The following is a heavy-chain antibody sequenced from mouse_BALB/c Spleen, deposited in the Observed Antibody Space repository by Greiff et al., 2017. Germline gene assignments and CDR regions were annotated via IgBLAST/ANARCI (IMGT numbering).Heavy chain of an antibody. J-gene: IGHJ4*01. CDR2: ITPSTGYT. D-gene: IGHD1-1*01. CDR1: GYTFTSYW. V-gene: IGHV1-7*01. Sequence: VQLQQSGAELAKPGASVKMSCKASGYTFTSYWMHWVQQRPGQGLEWIGDITPSTGYTEYNQKFKDKATLTADKSSSTAYMQLSSLTSEDSAVYYCASRGFTTVVATDAMDYWGQGTSVTGSS. CDR3: ASRGFTTVVATDAMDY.